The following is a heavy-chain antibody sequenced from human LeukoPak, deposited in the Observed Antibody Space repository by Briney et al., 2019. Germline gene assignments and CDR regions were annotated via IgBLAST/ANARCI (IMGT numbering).Heavy chain of an antibody. Sequence: GGSLRLSCAAAGLTFSSYEMYWVRQAPGKGLEWVSYISGSGETIYYADSVKGPFTISRDNANKSLYLRMSSLRVEDTAIYYCIPPAAGLRRTISTEYFQHWGQGALVTVSS. CDR1: GLTFSSYE. CDR2: ISGSGETI. J-gene: IGHJ1*01. CDR3: IPPAAGLRRTISTEYFQH. V-gene: IGHV3-48*03. D-gene: IGHD6-13*01.